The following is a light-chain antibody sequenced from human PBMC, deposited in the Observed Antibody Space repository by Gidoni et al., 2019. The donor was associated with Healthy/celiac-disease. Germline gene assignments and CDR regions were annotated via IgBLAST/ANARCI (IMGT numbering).Light chain of an antibody. J-gene: IGKJ4*01. CDR1: QSISSY. V-gene: IGKV1-39*01. Sequence: DIQMTQYPSSLSASVGDRVTITCRASQSISSYLNWYQQKPGNAPKLLIYTASTLQSGVPSRFSGSGSGTDFTLTISSLQPEDFATYYCQQSYSTPTFGGGTKVEIK. CDR2: TAS. CDR3: QQSYSTPT.